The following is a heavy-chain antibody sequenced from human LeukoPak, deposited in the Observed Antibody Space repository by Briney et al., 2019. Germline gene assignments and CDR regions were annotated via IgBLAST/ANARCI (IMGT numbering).Heavy chain of an antibody. D-gene: IGHD5-24*01. CDR1: GFTFSSYN. CDR3: ARDGRDGYNWFDY. Sequence: PGGSLRLSCAASGFTFSSYNMNWVRQAPGKGLEWVSYISSSSSYTNYADSVKGRFTISRDNAKNSLYLQMNSLRAEDTAVYYCARDGRDGYNWFDYWGQGTLVTVSS. CDR2: ISSSSSYT. J-gene: IGHJ4*02. V-gene: IGHV3-21*05.